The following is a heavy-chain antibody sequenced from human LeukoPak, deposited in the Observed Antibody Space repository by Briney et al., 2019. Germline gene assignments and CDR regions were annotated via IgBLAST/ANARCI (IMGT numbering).Heavy chain of an antibody. Sequence: SETLSLTCTVSGGSISSYYWSWIRQPAGKGLEWIGRIYTSGSTNYNPSLKSRVTMSVDTSKNQFSLKLSSVTAADTAVYYCARVGDYYDSSGYQSALDYWGQGTLVTVSS. J-gene: IGHJ4*02. CDR2: IYTSGST. D-gene: IGHD3-22*01. CDR3: ARVGDYYDSSGYQSALDY. V-gene: IGHV4-4*07. CDR1: GGSISSYY.